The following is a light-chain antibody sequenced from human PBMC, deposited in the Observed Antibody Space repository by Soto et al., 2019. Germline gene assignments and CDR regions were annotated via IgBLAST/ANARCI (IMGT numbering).Light chain of an antibody. CDR2: AVN. V-gene: IGLV2-8*01. J-gene: IGLJ1*01. CDR1: ISDVGGYQY. CDR3: RSYAGSNNYV. Sequence: QTLLTQPPSASGSPGQSFAISCTGTISDVGGYQYVSWYQQYPGKAPKLMIYAVNKRPSGVPDRFSGSRSGNTASLTVSGLQAEDEADYYCRSYAGSNNYVFGTGTKVTV.